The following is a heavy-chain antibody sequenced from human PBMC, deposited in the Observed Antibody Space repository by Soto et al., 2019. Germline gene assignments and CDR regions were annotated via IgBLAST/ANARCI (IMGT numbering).Heavy chain of an antibody. J-gene: IGHJ4*02. V-gene: IGHV3-23*01. D-gene: IGHD2-2*01. CDR1: GFTFSSYA. CDR2: ISVSGDRT. Sequence: GGSLRLSCAASGFTFSSYAMCWVRQAPGKGLEWVSSISVSGDRTFYADSVKGRFTISRDNSRNTLHLQMNSLRAEDTAVYYCAKDGDSITSNKPLDYWGQGTLVTVSS. CDR3: AKDGDSITSNKPLDY.